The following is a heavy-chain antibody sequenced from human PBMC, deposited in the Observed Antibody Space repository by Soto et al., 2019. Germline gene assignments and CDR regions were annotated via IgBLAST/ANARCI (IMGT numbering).Heavy chain of an antibody. Sequence: QVQLVQSGAEVKKPGASVKVSCKASGYTFTSYGISWVRQAPGQGLEWMGWISAYNGNTNYAQKLQGRVTMTTDTSTSTAYMELRSLRSDDTAVYCCARSYPSGDSLGDAFDIWGQGTMVTVSS. CDR3: ARSYPSGDSLGDAFDI. D-gene: IGHD4-17*01. V-gene: IGHV1-18*01. J-gene: IGHJ3*02. CDR2: ISAYNGNT. CDR1: GYTFTSYG.